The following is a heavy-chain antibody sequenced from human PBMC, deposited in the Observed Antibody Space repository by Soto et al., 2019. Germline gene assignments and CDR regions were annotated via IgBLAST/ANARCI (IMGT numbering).Heavy chain of an antibody. CDR3: ARDYYGSGSSPLGMDV. CDR2: IWYDGSNK. D-gene: IGHD3-10*01. V-gene: IGHV3-33*01. CDR1: GFTFSSYG. J-gene: IGHJ6*02. Sequence: GGSLRLSCSASGFTFSSYGMHWVRQAPGKGLEWVAVIWYDGSNKYYADSVKGRFTISRDNSKNTLYLQMNSLRAEDTAVYYCARDYYGSGSSPLGMDVWGQGTTVTVSS.